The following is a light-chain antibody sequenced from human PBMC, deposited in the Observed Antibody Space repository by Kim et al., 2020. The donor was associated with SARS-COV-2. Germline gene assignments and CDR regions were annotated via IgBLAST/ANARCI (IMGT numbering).Light chain of an antibody. CDR2: GAS. V-gene: IGKV3-20*01. CDR3: QQYGSSLLT. Sequence: SSSYLAWYQQKPGQAPRLLIYGASSRATGIPDRFSCSGSGTDFTLTISRLEPEDFAVYYCQQYGSSLLTFGGGTKVDIK. J-gene: IGKJ4*01. CDR1: SSSY.